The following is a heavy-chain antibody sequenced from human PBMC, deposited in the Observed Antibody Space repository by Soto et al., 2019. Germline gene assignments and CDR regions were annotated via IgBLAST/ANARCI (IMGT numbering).Heavy chain of an antibody. V-gene: IGHV3-15*07. D-gene: IGHD3-9*01. Sequence: GGSLRLSCAASGFTFSNAWMNWVRQAPGKGLEWVGRIKSKTDGGTTDYAAPVKGRFTISRDDSKNTLYLQMNSLKTEDTAVYYCTTDPLFDWLLADPYYYGMDVWGQGTTVTVSS. J-gene: IGHJ6*02. CDR2: IKSKTDGGTT. CDR1: GFTFSNAW. CDR3: TTDPLFDWLLADPYYYGMDV.